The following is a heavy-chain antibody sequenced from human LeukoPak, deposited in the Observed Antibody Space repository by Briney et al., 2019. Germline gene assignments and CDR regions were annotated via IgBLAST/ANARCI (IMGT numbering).Heavy chain of an antibody. D-gene: IGHD5-24*01. J-gene: IGHJ3*02. Sequence: SETPSLTCTVSGGSVSSGSYYWSWIRQPPGKGLEWIGYIYYSGSTNYNPSLKSRVTISVDTSKNQFSLKLSSVTAADTAVCYCARGGRDGYNYYAFDIWGQGTMVTVSS. V-gene: IGHV4-61*01. CDR3: ARGGRDGYNYYAFDI. CDR2: IYYSGST. CDR1: GGSVSSGSYY.